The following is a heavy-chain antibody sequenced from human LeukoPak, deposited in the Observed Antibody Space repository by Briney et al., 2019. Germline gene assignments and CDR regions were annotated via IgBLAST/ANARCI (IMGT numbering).Heavy chain of an antibody. J-gene: IGHJ4*02. Sequence: GGSLRLSCAASGFTFSSYAMHWVRQAPGKGLECVAVISYDGSNKYYADSVKGRFTISRDNAKNSLYLQMNSLRAEDTAVYYCASGSSWGQGTLVTVSS. CDR2: ISYDGSNK. D-gene: IGHD2-15*01. V-gene: IGHV3-30*04. CDR3: ASGSS. CDR1: GFTFSSYA.